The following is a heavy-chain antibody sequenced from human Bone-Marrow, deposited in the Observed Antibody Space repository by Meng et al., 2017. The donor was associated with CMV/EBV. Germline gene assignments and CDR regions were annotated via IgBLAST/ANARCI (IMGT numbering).Heavy chain of an antibody. D-gene: IGHD2-15*01. CDR2: ISSSSSYI. J-gene: IGHJ4*02. Sequence: LSLTCAASGFTFSSYSMNWVRQAPGKGLEWVSSISSSSSYIYYADSVKGRFTISRDNAKNSLYLQMNSLRAEDTAVYYCARGQAATYYFDYWGQGTLVTVSS. CDR3: ARGQAATYYFDY. CDR1: GFTFSSYS. V-gene: IGHV3-21*01.